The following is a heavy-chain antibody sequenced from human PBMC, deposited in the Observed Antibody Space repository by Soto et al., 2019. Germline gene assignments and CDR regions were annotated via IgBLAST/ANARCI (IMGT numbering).Heavy chain of an antibody. V-gene: IGHV1-8*01. D-gene: IGHD3-16*01. CDR2: INPNADKT. CDR1: GYTFTTYD. CDR3: ARQRRGTWYYFDH. Sequence: ASLKVSWKTSGYTFTTYDINWGLQATGQGLEWMGWINPNADKTGFAQKFQGRVTMTRDTSINTVYMELNNLRSEDTAVYYCARQRRGTWYYFDHWGQGTLVTVSS. J-gene: IGHJ4*02.